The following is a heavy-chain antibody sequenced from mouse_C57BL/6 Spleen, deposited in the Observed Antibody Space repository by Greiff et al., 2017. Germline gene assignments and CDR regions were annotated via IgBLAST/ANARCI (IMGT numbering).Heavy chain of an antibody. Sequence: VQLQQPGAELVKPGASVKMSCKASGYTFTSYWITWVKQRPGQGLEWIGDIYPGSGSTNYNEKFKSKATLTVDTSSSTAYMQLSSLTSEDSAVYYCARHYSNFGGYFDVWGTGTTVTVSS. J-gene: IGHJ1*03. V-gene: IGHV1-55*01. CDR2: IYPGSGST. CDR1: GYTFTSYW. D-gene: IGHD2-5*01. CDR3: ARHYSNFGGYFDV.